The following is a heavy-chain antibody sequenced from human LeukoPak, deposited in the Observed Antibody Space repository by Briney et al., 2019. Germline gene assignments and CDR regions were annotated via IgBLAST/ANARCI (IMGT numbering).Heavy chain of an antibody. D-gene: IGHD6-6*01. CDR3: ARGYSGSSLHWFDP. CDR1: GGTFSSYA. J-gene: IGHJ5*02. Sequence: ASVKVSCKASGGTFSSYAISWVRQATGQGLEWMGWMNPNSGNTGYAQKFQGRVTMTRNTSISTAYMKLSSLRSEDTAVYYCARGYSGSSLHWFDPWGQGTLVTVSS. V-gene: IGHV1-8*02. CDR2: MNPNSGNT.